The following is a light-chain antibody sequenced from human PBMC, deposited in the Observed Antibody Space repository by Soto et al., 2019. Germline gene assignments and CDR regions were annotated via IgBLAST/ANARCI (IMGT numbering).Light chain of an antibody. CDR1: SSDVGGYKY. CDR3: SSYTSSSPCV. J-gene: IGLJ1*01. CDR2: EVS. V-gene: IGLV2-14*01. Sequence: QSALTQPASVSGSPGQSITISCTGTSSDVGGYKYVSWYQQYPGKAPKLMMYEVSNRPSGVSNRFSGSKSGNTASLTISGLQAEDEAAYYCSSYTSSSPCVFGTGTKLTVL.